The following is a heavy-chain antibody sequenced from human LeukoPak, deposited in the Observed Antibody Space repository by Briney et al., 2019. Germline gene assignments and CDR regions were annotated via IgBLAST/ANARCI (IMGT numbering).Heavy chain of an antibody. CDR2: ISDSGTIM. V-gene: IGHV3-48*03. CDR1: GFTFSSYE. D-gene: IGHD2-15*01. CDR3: ARAPEYCSGGSCTRGLGLY. J-gene: IGHJ4*02. Sequence: GGSLRLSCAASGFTFSSYEMNWVRQAPGRGLEWVSYISDSGTIMYYADSVKGRFTISRDNDKNSLFLKMNSLRAEETAVYYCARAPEYCSGGSCTRGLGLYWGQGTLVTVSS.